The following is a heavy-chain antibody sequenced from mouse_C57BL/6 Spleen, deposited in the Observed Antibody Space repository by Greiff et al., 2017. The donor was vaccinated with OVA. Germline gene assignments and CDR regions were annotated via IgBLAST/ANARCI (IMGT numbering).Heavy chain of an antibody. CDR3: ARPLTGGAMDY. CDR1: GYTFTDYY. Sequence: VQLQQSGPELVKPGASVKISCNASGYTFTDYYMNWVKQSHGKSLEWIGDINPNNGGTSYNQKFKGKATLTVDKSSSTAYMELRSLTSEDSAVYYCARPLTGGAMDYWGQGTSVTVSS. J-gene: IGHJ4*01. CDR2: INPNNGGT. V-gene: IGHV1-26*01.